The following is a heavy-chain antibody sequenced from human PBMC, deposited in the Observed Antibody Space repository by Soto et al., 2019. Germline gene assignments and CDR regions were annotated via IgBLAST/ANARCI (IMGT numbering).Heavy chain of an antibody. CDR1: GFTFSSYA. D-gene: IGHD3-3*01. Sequence: QVQLVESGGGVVQPGRSLRLSCAASGFTFSSYAMHWVRQAPGKGLEWVAVISYDGSNKYYADSVKGRFTISRDNFKNSLSLQMNSLRAEDTAVYYCARDAIRFSWAYGMDVWGQGTTVTVSS. V-gene: IGHV3-30-3*01. CDR2: ISYDGSNK. CDR3: ARDAIRFSWAYGMDV. J-gene: IGHJ6*02.